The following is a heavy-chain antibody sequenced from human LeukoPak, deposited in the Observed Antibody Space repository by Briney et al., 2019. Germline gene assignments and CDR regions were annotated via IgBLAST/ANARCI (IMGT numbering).Heavy chain of an antibody. CDR2: MNPNSGNT. CDR3: TRTAYCTNGVCYFTGFDH. CDR1: GYTFTTHD. Sequence: GASVKVSCKASGYTFTTHDINWVRQATGRGLEWMGWMNPNSGNTGYAKEFQGRVTITRSTSISTVYMEMSSLTSEDTAVYYCTRTAYCTNGVCYFTGFDHWGQGTLVTVSS. D-gene: IGHD2-8*01. V-gene: IGHV1-8*03. J-gene: IGHJ4*02.